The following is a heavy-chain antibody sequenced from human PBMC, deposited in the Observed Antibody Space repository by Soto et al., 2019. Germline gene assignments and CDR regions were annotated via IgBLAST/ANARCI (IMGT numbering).Heavy chain of an antibody. CDR1: GYTFTSYD. Sequence: ASVKVSCKASGYTFTSYDINWVRQATGQGLEWMGWMNHNSGNTGYAQKFQGRVTMTRNTSISTAYMELSSLRSEDTAVYYCAIDRPSGNFSYYYYALDVWGQGTTVTVSS. CDR2: MNHNSGNT. J-gene: IGHJ6*02. CDR3: AIDRPSGNFSYYYYALDV. V-gene: IGHV1-8*01. D-gene: IGHD1-7*01.